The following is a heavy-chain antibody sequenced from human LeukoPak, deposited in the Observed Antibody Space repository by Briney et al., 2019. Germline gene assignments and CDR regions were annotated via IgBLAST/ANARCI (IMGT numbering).Heavy chain of an antibody. V-gene: IGHV4-59*12. CDR1: GGSISSYY. J-gene: IGHJ5*02. CDR3: ARDRGFDP. Sequence: SETLSPTCTVSGGSISSYYWSWTRQPPGKGLEWIGYIYYSGSTNYNPSLKSRVTISVDKSKNQFSLKLSSVTAADTAVYYCARDRGFDPWGQGTLVTVSS. CDR2: IYYSGST.